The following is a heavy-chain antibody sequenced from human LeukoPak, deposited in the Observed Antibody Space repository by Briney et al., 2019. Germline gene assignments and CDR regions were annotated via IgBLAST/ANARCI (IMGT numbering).Heavy chain of an antibody. D-gene: IGHD6-19*01. CDR3: ARVPITLAGTKDAKYFQH. V-gene: IGHV3-74*01. J-gene: IGHJ1*01. Sequence: QPGGSLRLSCAASGFTFGRYWMHWVRQAPGKGLVWVSRINSDGSSTTYADSVKGRFTISRDNAKNTLYLQMNSLRAEDTALYYCARVPITLAGTKDAKYFQHWGQGSLVTVSS. CDR2: INSDGSST. CDR1: GFTFGRYW.